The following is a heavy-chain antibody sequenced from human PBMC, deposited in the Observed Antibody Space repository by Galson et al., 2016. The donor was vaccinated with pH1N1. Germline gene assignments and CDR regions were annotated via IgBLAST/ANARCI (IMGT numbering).Heavy chain of an antibody. Sequence: LTCTVSGGSISSGSSYWSWIRQHPGKGLEWLGYVYYSGSTYYNPSLKSRLTISVDTSKNQFSLKLRSVTAADTAVYYCARDYRELLGDGFDIWDQGTTVTVSA. D-gene: IGHD1-26*01. V-gene: IGHV4-31*03. CDR2: VYYSGST. CDR3: ARDYRELLGDGFDI. J-gene: IGHJ3*02. CDR1: GGSISSGSSY.